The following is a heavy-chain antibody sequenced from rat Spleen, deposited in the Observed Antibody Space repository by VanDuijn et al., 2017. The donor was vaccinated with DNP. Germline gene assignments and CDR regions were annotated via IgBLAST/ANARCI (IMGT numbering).Heavy chain of an antibody. D-gene: IGHD1-12*01. Sequence: EVQLVESGGGLVQPGRSLKVSCVVSGFTFNNYWMTWIRQVPGKGLEWVSSITSSGGGTYYSDSVKGRFTISRDNTKSILYLQMDSLRSEDTATYYCSTLNYYASLSGYFDYWGQGVMVTVSS. J-gene: IGHJ2*01. V-gene: IGHV5-31*01. CDR1: GFTFNNYW. CDR2: ITSSGGGT. CDR3: STLNYYASLSGYFDY.